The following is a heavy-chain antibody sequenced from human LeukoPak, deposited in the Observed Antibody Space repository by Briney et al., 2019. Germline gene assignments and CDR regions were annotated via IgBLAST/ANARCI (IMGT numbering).Heavy chain of an antibody. D-gene: IGHD3-10*01. Sequence: SETLSLTCTVSGASISSGSSYWIWIRQHPGGGLEWIGYIYYSGSTYYNPSLKSRVIMSIDTSKNQFSLKLTSGTAADTAMYYCSREVRSLPNFDSFDIWGQGTMVIVSS. CDR2: IYYSGST. V-gene: IGHV4-31*03. CDR3: SREVRSLPNFDSFDI. J-gene: IGHJ3*02. CDR1: GASISSGSSY.